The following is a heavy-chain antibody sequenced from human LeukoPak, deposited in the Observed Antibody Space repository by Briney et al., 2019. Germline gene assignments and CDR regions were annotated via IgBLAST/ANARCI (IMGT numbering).Heavy chain of an antibody. Sequence: ASVKVSCKASGYTFTGYYIHWVRQAPGQGLEWMGWINPNTGGTNYAQKFQGRVTLTRDTSISTAYMELSSLRSDDTAVFYCATKSIPGGYYFEFWGQGTLVTVSS. D-gene: IGHD6-6*01. V-gene: IGHV1-2*02. CDR2: INPNTGGT. CDR1: GYTFTGYY. J-gene: IGHJ4*02. CDR3: ATKSIPGGYYFEF.